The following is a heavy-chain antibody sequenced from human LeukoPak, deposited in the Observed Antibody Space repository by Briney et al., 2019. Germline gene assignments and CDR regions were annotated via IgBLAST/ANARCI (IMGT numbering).Heavy chain of an antibody. CDR1: GRTFSSYT. V-gene: IGHV1-69*04. D-gene: IGHD2/OR15-2a*01. Sequence: SVKVSCKASGRTFSSYTISWVRQAPGQGLEWMGRIIPILGIANYAQKFQGRVTITADKSTSTAYMELSSLRSEDTAVYYCARDPRTTRDWEDWGQGTLVTVSS. CDR3: ARDPRTTRDWED. J-gene: IGHJ4*02. CDR2: IIPILGIA.